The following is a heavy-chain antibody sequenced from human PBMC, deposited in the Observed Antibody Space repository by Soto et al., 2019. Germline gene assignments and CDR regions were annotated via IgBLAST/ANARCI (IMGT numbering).Heavy chain of an antibody. CDR3: ARAGGFLSSSPRNWFDP. CDR1: GYTFTSYA. Sequence: QVQLVQSGAEVKKPGASVKVSCKASGYTFTSYAMHWVRQAPGQRLEWMGWINAGNGNTKYSQKFQGRVTITRDTSASTAYMELSSLRSEDTAVYYCARAGGFLSSSPRNWFDPWGQGTLVTVSS. CDR2: INAGNGNT. J-gene: IGHJ5*02. D-gene: IGHD6-6*01. V-gene: IGHV1-3*01.